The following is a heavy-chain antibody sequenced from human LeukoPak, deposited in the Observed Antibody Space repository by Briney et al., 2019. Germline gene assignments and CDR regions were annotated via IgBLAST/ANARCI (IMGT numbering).Heavy chain of an antibody. D-gene: IGHD3-3*01. Sequence: PGGSLRLSCVASGFTFSSYAMSWVRQAPGKGLEWVSAISGSGGSTYYADSVKGRFTISRDNSKNTLYLQMNSLRAEDTAVYYCAKCFWSGYYTGYYFDYWGQGTLVTVSS. CDR3: AKCFWSGYYTGYYFDY. CDR2: ISGSGGST. V-gene: IGHV3-23*01. J-gene: IGHJ4*02. CDR1: GFTFSSYA.